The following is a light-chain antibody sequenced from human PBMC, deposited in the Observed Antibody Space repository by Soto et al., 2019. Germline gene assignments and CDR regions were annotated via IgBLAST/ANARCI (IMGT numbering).Light chain of an antibody. CDR3: QSYDNSNNWV. J-gene: IGLJ3*02. Sequence: NFMLTQPHSVSESPGKTITISCTRSSGSIASNYVQWHRQRPGSVPSTVIYDDKQRPSGVPDRFSGSIDRSSNSASLTISGLKTEDEADYYCQSYDNSNNWVFGGGTQLTVL. CDR2: DDK. V-gene: IGLV6-57*04. CDR1: SGSIASNY.